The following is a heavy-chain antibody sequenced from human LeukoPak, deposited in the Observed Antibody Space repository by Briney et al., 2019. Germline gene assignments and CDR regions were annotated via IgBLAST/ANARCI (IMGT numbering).Heavy chain of an antibody. D-gene: IGHD6-19*01. Sequence: GGSLRLXCAASRFTFSSYDMNWVRRAPGKGLEWVSHISESGTTIYYADSVKGRFTISRDNTKNSLYLQMNSLRAEDTAIYYCARDSQWRAFDIWGQGTMVTVSS. J-gene: IGHJ3*02. V-gene: IGHV3-48*03. CDR1: RFTFSSYD. CDR2: ISESGTTI. CDR3: ARDSQWRAFDI.